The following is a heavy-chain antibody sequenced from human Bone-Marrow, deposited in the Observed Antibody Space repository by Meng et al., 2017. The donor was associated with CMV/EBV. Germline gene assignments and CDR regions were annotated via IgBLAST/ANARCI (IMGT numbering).Heavy chain of an antibody. CDR3: AREWELLVNWFAP. CDR1: GFTFSSYS. CDR2: ISSSSSYI. Sequence: GGSLRLSCAASGFTFSSYSMNWVRQAPGKGLEWVSSISSSSSYIYYADSVKGRFTISRDNAKNPLYLQMNSLRAEDTAVYYCAREWELLVNWFAPWGQGNLVPVSS. V-gene: IGHV3-21*01. D-gene: IGHD1-26*01. J-gene: IGHJ5*02.